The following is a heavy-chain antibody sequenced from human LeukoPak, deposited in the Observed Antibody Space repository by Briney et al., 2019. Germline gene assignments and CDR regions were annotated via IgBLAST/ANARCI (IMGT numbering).Heavy chain of an antibody. J-gene: IGHJ5*02. V-gene: IGHV4-4*07. CDR1: GGSISSYY. CDR3: ARETYGSGSHTRWFDP. Sequence: PSETLSLTCTVSGGSISSYYWSWIRQPAGKGLEWIGRIYTSGSTNYNPSLKSRVTMSVDTSKNQFSLKLSSVTAADTAVYYCARETYGSGSHTRWFDPWGQGTLVTVFS. CDR2: IYTSGST. D-gene: IGHD3-10*01.